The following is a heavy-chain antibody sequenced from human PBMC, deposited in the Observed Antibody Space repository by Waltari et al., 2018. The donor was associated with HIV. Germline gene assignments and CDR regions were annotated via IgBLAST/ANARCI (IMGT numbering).Heavy chain of an antibody. CDR2: MNPNSGNT. J-gene: IGHJ4*02. Sequence: QVQLVQSGAEVKKPGASVKVSCKASGYTFTSYDINWVRQATGQGLEWMGWMNPNSGNTGYAQKFQGRVTMTRDTSISTAYMELNSLRSDDTAVYYCARALGRGYCSSTSCFFDYWGQGPLVTVSS. D-gene: IGHD2-2*01. CDR3: ARALGRGYCSSTSCFFDY. V-gene: IGHV1-8*01. CDR1: GYTFTSYD.